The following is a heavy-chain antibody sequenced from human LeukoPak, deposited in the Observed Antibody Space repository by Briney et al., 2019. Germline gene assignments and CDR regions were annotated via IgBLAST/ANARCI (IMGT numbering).Heavy chain of an antibody. D-gene: IGHD3-22*01. CDR3: ARDLRYFDSTGYYYFDY. J-gene: IGHJ4*02. Sequence: GGPLRLSCAASGFIFSNFGMNWVRQAPGKGLEWVSSITSSSSYIYYADSVKGRFTISRDNAKNSLYLQMNSLRAEDTAVYYCARDLRYFDSTGYYYFDYWGQGTLVTVSS. CDR2: ITSSSSYI. V-gene: IGHV3-21*01. CDR1: GFIFSNFG.